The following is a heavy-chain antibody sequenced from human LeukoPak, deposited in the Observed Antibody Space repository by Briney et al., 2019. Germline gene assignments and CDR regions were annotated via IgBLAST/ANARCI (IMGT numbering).Heavy chain of an antibody. CDR3: AKGSEWLEMESSFDY. CDR1: GFIFDDYV. CDR2: ISWNSGDI. Sequence: GGSLRLSCAASGFIFDDYVMHWVRQAPGNGLEWVSGISWNSGDIDYADSVKGRFTISRDNAKNSLYLQMNSLRAEDTALYCCAKGSEWLEMESSFDYWGQGTLVTVSS. J-gene: IGHJ4*02. D-gene: IGHD6-19*01. V-gene: IGHV3-9*01.